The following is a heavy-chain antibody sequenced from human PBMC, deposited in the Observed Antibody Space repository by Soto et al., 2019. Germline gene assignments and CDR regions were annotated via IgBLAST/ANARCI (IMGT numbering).Heavy chain of an antibody. CDR1: GFTFSSYW. CDR2: ISIDGSRT. CDR3: AKDGQAGFWSGYYLDV. Sequence: GGSLRLSCAASGFTFSSYWMHWVRQAPGKGLVWVSRISIDGSRTNYADSVKGRFTISRDNAKNTLYLQMDGLRAEDTAVYYCAKDGQAGFWSGYYLDVWGQGTTVTVSS. V-gene: IGHV3-74*01. J-gene: IGHJ6*02. D-gene: IGHD3-3*01.